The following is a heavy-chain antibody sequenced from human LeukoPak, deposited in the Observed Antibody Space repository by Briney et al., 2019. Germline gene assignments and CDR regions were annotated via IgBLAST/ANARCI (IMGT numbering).Heavy chain of an antibody. V-gene: IGHV3-7*01. J-gene: IGHJ4*02. CDR2: IQDDGSEK. Sequence: PGGSLRLSCAASGFNFSIHWMTWVRQAPGKGLEWVANIQDDGSEKNYVGSVKGRFIISRDNAKNSLFLQMSSLRDEDTAVYYCARDLEGGSYLADYWGQGTLVTVSS. CDR1: GFNFSIHW. CDR3: ARDLEGGSYLADY. D-gene: IGHD1-26*01.